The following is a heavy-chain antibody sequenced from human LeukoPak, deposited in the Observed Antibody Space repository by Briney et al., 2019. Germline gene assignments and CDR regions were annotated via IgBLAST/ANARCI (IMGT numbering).Heavy chain of an antibody. J-gene: IGHJ3*02. Sequence: ASVKVSCKASGYTFTGYYMHWVRQAPGQGLEWMGRINPNSGGTNYAQKFQGRVTMTRDTSISTAYMELSRLRSDDTAVYYCARVRINWNYSFDIWGQGTWSPSLQ. V-gene: IGHV1-2*06. CDR1: GYTFTGYY. CDR3: ARVRINWNYSFDI. D-gene: IGHD1-7*01. CDR2: INPNSGGT.